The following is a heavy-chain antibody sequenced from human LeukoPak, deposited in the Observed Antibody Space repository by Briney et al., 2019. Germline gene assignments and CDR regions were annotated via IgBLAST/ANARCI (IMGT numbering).Heavy chain of an antibody. CDR1: GGTFSSYA. D-gene: IGHD7-27*01. CDR3: ARDHGDGSWFDP. CDR2: IIPILGIA. V-gene: IGHV1-69*04. J-gene: IGHJ5*02. Sequence: SVKVSCRASGGTFSSYAISWVRQAPGQGLEWMGRIIPILGIANYAQKFQGRVTITADKSTGTAYMELSSLRSEDTAVYYCARDHGDGSWFDPWGQGTLVTVSS.